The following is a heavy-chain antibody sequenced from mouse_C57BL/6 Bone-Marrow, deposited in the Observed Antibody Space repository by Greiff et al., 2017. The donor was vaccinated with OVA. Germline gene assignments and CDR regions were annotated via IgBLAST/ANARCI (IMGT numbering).Heavy chain of an antibody. V-gene: IGHV1-26*01. CDR1: GYTFTDYY. Sequence: VQLQQSGPELVKPGASVKISCKASGYTFTDYYMNWVKQSHGKSLEWIGDINPNNGGTSYNQKFKGKATLTVDKSSSTAYMELRSLTSEDSAVYYCARSGKLRPSAMDYWGQGTSVTVSS. D-gene: IGHD3-2*02. CDR3: ARSGKLRPSAMDY. CDR2: INPNNGGT. J-gene: IGHJ4*01.